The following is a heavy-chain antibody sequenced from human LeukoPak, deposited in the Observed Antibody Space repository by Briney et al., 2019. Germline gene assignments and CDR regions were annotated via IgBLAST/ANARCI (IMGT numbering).Heavy chain of an antibody. D-gene: IGHD6-19*01. CDR1: GFTFSSYG. CDR3: AKETPFGGWVRPRQPYFDY. Sequence: GGSLRLSCAASGFTFSSYGMHWVRQAPGKGLEWVSAIETGGGRTYYADSVKGRFTFSRDNSKNTLYLQMNSLRAEDTAVYYCAKETPFGGWVRPRQPYFDYWGQGTLATVSS. CDR2: IETGGGRT. J-gene: IGHJ4*02. V-gene: IGHV3-23*01.